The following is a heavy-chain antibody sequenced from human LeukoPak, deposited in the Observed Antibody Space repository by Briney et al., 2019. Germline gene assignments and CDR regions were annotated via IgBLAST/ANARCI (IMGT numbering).Heavy chain of an antibody. CDR3: ARAIAAAGDENFDY. CDR2: MNPNSGNT. J-gene: IGHJ4*02. V-gene: IGHV1-8*01. D-gene: IGHD6-13*01. CDR1: GYTFTSYD. Sequence: ASVKVSCKASGYTFTSYDINWVRQATGQGLEWIGWMNPNSGNTGYAQKFQGRVTMTRNTSISTAYMELSSLRSEDTAVYYCARAIAAAGDENFDYWGQGTLVTVSS.